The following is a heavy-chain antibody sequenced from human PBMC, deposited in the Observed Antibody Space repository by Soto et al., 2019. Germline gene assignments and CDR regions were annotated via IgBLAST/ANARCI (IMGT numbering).Heavy chain of an antibody. V-gene: IGHV3-30*18. Sequence: GGSLRLSCAASGFTFSSYGMHWARQAPGKGLEWVAVISYDGSNKYYADSVKGRFTISRDNSKNTLYLQMNSLRAEDTAVYYCAKEEGEVQLWSGGIDYWGQGTLVTV. D-gene: IGHD5-18*01. CDR1: GFTFSSYG. CDR3: AKEEGEVQLWSGGIDY. CDR2: ISYDGSNK. J-gene: IGHJ4*02.